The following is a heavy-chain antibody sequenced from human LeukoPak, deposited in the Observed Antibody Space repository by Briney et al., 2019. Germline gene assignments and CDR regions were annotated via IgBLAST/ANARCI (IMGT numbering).Heavy chain of an antibody. CDR2: MNPNSGNT. D-gene: IGHD2-2*01. CDR3: ARGEGYCSSTSCFNYYMDV. V-gene: IGHV1-8*03. Sequence: ASVKVSCKASGYTFTSYDINWVRQATGQGLEWMGWMNPNSGNTGYAQKFQGRVTITRNTSIRTAYMELSSLRSEDTAVYYCARGEGYCSSTSCFNYYMDVWGKRTTVTVSS. CDR1: GYTFTSYD. J-gene: IGHJ6*03.